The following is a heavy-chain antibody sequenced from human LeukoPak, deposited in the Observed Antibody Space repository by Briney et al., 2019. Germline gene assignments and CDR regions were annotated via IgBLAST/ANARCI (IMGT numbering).Heavy chain of an antibody. CDR2: IYPGDSDT. Sequence: GESLKISCKVSGYTFTTSWIGWVRQMPGKGLEWMGIIYPGDSDTKYSPSLQGHVTISADESIDTAYLQWSSLKASDTAIYYCARPHTLDRTTKYYFDYWGQGTPVTVSS. V-gene: IGHV5-51*01. CDR3: ARPHTLDRTTKYYFDY. CDR1: GYTFTTSW. D-gene: IGHD1-26*01. J-gene: IGHJ4*02.